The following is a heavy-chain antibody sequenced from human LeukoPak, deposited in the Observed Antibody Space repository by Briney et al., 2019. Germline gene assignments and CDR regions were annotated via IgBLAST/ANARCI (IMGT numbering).Heavy chain of an antibody. CDR3: AKGQLVDYGMDV. V-gene: IGHV3-30*18. J-gene: IGHJ6*02. D-gene: IGHD2-15*01. CDR2: MPYDGGHK. Sequence: GRSLRLSCAASGFTFSSYAMHWVRQAPGKGLEWVAVMPYDGGHKYYADSVKGRFTISRDNSKNTLYLQMNSLRAEDTAVYYCAKGQLVDYGMDVWGQGTTVTVSS. CDR1: GFTFSSYA.